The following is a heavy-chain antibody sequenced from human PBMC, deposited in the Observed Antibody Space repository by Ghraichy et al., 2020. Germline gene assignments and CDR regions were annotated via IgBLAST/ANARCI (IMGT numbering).Heavy chain of an antibody. Sequence: KVSCKGSGYSFNKYWIGWVRQMPGRGLEWMGIIYPGDSDTRYSPSFQGQVTISADNSITTAYLQWSSLNASDTAMYYCARSYYYGSGPPRYFDYWGQGTLVTVSS. D-gene: IGHD3-10*01. CDR2: IYPGDSDT. CDR1: GYSFNKYW. V-gene: IGHV5-51*01. CDR3: ARSYYYGSGPPRYFDY. J-gene: IGHJ4*02.